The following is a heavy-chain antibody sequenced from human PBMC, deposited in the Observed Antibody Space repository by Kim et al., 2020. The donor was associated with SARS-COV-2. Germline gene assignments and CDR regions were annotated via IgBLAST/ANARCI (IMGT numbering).Heavy chain of an antibody. V-gene: IGHV4-4*02. D-gene: IGHD3-16*02. CDR2: IYHRGRN. CDR3: AREDIITLAGLLIN. Sequence: SETLSLTCAVSGDSISGNSWWSLVRQTPERVLWWVGDIYHRGRNHYNPSLERRTTISVTTTKNQFPLRLNSVTAAATAVYYCAREDIITLAGLLINCGQG. CDR1: GDSISGNSW. J-gene: IGHJ1*01.